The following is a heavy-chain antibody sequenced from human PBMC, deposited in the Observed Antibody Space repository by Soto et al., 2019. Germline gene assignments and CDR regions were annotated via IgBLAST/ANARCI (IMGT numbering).Heavy chain of an antibody. CDR3: AAGGGLPGYS. Sequence: QLQLQESGSGLVKPSQTLSLTCAVSGGSISSGGYSWSWIRQPPGKGLEWIGYIYHSGSTYYNPSPKGGVPLSEDGSRNQFAVKLGSVTAADGAVYYCAAGGGLPGYSWGRGTLATVSS. D-gene: IGHD5-12*01. CDR2: IYHSGST. CDR1: GGSISSGGYS. V-gene: IGHV4-30-2*01. J-gene: IGHJ4*02.